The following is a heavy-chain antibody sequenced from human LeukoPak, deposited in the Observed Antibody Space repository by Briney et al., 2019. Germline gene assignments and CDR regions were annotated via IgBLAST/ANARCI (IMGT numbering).Heavy chain of an antibody. CDR2: IYSDRTT. D-gene: IGHD1-26*01. Sequence: GGSLRLSCAASGVTVSRNFRTWVRQAPGKGLHWISIIYSDRTTYYAESVQGRFTISRDNSKNTLDLQMNSLRAEETATYYCAKEKRTLRGARDAFDIWGQGKMVTVSA. CDR1: GVTVSRNF. CDR3: AKEKRTLRGARDAFDI. J-gene: IGHJ3*02. V-gene: IGHV3-53*01.